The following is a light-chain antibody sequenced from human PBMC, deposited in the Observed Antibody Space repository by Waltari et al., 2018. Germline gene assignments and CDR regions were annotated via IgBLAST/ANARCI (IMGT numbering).Light chain of an antibody. Sequence: EIVLTQSPATLSLSPGERATLSCRASQSVSSSLAWYQQKHGQAPRLLIYDSSNRSTGIPARVSGSGAGTDFTLTSSSLEPEDFSVYYCQQRSNLPGTFGQGTKVEIK. CDR3: QQRSNLPGT. CDR2: DSS. V-gene: IGKV3-11*01. J-gene: IGKJ1*01. CDR1: QSVSSS.